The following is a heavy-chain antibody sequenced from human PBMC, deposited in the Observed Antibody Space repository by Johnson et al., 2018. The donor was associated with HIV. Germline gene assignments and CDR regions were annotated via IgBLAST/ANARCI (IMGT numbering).Heavy chain of an antibody. V-gene: IGHV3-20*04. J-gene: IGHJ3*02. Sequence: VHLVESGGGVARPGVFLRLSCAASGFTFDDHGMSWVRQAPGKGLEWISDINWNGGHRGYADSVKDQFIISRDNGKNSLYLQMNSLRAEDTAVYYCAKDRVGAVPDAFDIWGQGTMVTVSS. CDR1: GFTFDDHG. CDR2: INWNGGHR. D-gene: IGHD1-26*01. CDR3: AKDRVGAVPDAFDI.